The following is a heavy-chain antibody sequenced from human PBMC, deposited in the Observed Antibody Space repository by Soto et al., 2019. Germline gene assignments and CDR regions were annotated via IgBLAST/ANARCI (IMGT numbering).Heavy chain of an antibody. V-gene: IGHV3-30-3*01. CDR1: GFTFSSYA. J-gene: IGHJ6*02. Sequence: QVQLVESGGGVVQPGRSLRLSCAASGFTFSSYAMHWVRQAPGKGLEWVAVISYDGSNKYYADSVKGRFTISRDNSKNTLYPQMNSLRAEDTAVYYCAREGVVVAATYYYGMDVWGQGTTVTVSS. D-gene: IGHD2-15*01. CDR3: AREGVVVAATYYYGMDV. CDR2: ISYDGSNK.